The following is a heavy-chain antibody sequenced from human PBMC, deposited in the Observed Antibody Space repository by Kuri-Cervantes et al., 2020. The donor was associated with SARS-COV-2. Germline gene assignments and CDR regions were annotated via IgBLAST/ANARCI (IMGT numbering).Heavy chain of an antibody. V-gene: IGHV1-2*02. J-gene: IGHJ3*02. D-gene: IGHD5-12*01. CDR1: GYTFTGYY. CDR3: ARGRGIQWDAFDI. Sequence: ASVKVSCKASGYTFTGYYMHWVRQAPGQGLEWMGWINPHSGGTNYAQKFQDRITMTRDTSISTAYMELTRLRSDDTAVYYCARGRGIQWDAFDIWGQGTMVTVSS. CDR2: INPHSGGT.